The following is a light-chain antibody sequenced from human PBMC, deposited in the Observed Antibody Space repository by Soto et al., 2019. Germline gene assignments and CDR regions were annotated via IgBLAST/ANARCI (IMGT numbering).Light chain of an antibody. J-gene: IGLJ3*02. CDR2: GVS. V-gene: IGLV2-14*01. CDR3: YSYSAYTTLWV. Sequence: QSVLTQPASVSGSPGQSITISCTGTSSDIGTYNYVSWYQVHPGKAPKLLIYGVSNRPSGVSNRFSGSKSGNAASLTISGLQAEDEADYYCYSYSAYTTLWVFGGGTKLTVL. CDR1: SSDIGTYNY.